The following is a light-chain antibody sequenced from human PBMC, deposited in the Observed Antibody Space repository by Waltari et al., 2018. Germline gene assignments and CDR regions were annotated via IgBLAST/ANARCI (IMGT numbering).Light chain of an antibody. CDR3: SSFTTTSTWV. CDR2: EVS. J-gene: IGLJ3*02. V-gene: IGLV2-14*01. CDR1: SSDVGAYSY. Sequence: QSALTQPASVSGSPGQSITISCSGTSSDVGAYSYVSWYQHHPGTAPKRMIFEVSNLPSGVSDLFSGSKAGNPASLTISGLQAEDEADYYCSSFTTTSTWVFGGGTKLTVL.